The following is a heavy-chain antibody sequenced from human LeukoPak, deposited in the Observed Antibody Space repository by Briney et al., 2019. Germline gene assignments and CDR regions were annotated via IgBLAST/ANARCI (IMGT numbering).Heavy chain of an antibody. CDR1: GFTFSSYA. CDR3: ARVPAAIDYYFDY. CDR2: ISYDGSNK. D-gene: IGHD2-2*02. V-gene: IGHV3-30-3*01. Sequence: GGSLRLSCAASGFTFSSYAMHWVRQAPGKGLEWVAVISYDGSNKYYADSVKGRFTISRDNSKNTLYLQMNSLRAEDTAVYYCARVPAAIDYYFDYWGQGTLVTVSS. J-gene: IGHJ4*02.